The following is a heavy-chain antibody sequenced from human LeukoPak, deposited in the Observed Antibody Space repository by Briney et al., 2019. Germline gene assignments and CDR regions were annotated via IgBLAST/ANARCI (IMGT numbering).Heavy chain of an antibody. V-gene: IGHV3-48*01. CDR3: ATEPLYYYYMDV. CDR1: GFSISNYN. D-gene: IGHD1-14*01. CDR2: ISSSSSTI. Sequence: GGSLRLSCAAPGFSISNYNMNWVRQAPGKGLEWLSSISSSSSTIFYADSVKGRLTISRDNAKNSLFLQMNSLRAEDTAVYYCATEPLYYYYMDVWGKGTTVTVSS. J-gene: IGHJ6*03.